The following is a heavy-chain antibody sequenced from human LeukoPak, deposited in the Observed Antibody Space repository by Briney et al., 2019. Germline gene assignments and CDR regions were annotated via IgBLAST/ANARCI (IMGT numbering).Heavy chain of an antibody. CDR1: GLTVSGNF. J-gene: IGHJ6*02. CDR2: IYSGGST. V-gene: IGHV3-66*01. Sequence: GGSLRLPCAASGLTVSGNFMSWVRQAPGKGPEWVSVIYSGGSTYYADSVKGRFTISRDNSKNTLYLLMNSLRAEDTAVYYCARVPRGRVYYDTHKNYYGMDVWGQGTTVTVSS. CDR3: ARVPRGRVYYDTHKNYYGMDV. D-gene: IGHD3-22*01.